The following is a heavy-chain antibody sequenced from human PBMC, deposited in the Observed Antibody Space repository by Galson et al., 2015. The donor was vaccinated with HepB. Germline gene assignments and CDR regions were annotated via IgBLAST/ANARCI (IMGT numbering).Heavy chain of an antibody. J-gene: IGHJ4*02. CDR2: ISSSSSYI. CDR1: GFTFSSYS. Sequence: SLRLSCAASGFTFSSYSMNWVRQAPGKGLEWVSSISSSSSYIYYANSVKGRFTISRDNAKNPLYLQMNSLRAEDTAVYYCARDTTYYYGSGSLWGQGTLVTVSS. V-gene: IGHV3-21*01. CDR3: ARDTTYYYGSGSL. D-gene: IGHD3-10*01.